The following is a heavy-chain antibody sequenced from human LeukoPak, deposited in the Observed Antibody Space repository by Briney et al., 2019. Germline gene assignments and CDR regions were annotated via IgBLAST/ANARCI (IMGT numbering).Heavy chain of an antibody. CDR3: ATRIAAAGLGL. J-gene: IGHJ4*02. CDR1: GYTFTSYA. CDR2: INAGSGNT. D-gene: IGHD6-13*01. V-gene: IGHV1-3*01. Sequence: ASVKVSCKASGYTFTSYAMHWVRQAPGQRLEWMGWINAGSGNTKYSQKFQGRVTITRDTSASTAYMELSSLRSEDTAVYYCATRIAAAGLGLWGQGTLVTVSS.